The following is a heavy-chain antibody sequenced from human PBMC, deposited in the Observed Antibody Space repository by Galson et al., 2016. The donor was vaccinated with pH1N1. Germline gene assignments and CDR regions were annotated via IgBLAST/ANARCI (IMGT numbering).Heavy chain of an antibody. D-gene: IGHD4-17*01. CDR2: IVWDDDK. Sequence: PALVKPTQTLTLTCTFSGFSLSTSGMCVSWIRQPPGKALEWLALIVWDDDKYYSTSLKTRLTISKDTSKNQVVLTMTNMDPVDTATYYCARIQYGDYVGYFDYWGQGTLVTVPS. V-gene: IGHV2-70*01. CDR1: GFSLSTSGMC. CDR3: ARIQYGDYVGYFDY. J-gene: IGHJ4*02.